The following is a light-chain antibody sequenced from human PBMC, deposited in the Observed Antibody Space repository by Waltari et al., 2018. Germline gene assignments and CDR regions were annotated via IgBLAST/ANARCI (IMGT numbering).Light chain of an antibody. V-gene: IGKV2-28*01. CDR1: QSLLHDNGNNY. CDR3: MQALQTPWT. CDR2: LGS. J-gene: IGKJ1*01. Sequence: DILMTQSPLSLPVTPGEPASISCRSSQSLLHDNGNNYFDWYLQRPGQSPQLLIYLGSNRASGVPDRFSGSGSGTDFTLKISRVEAEDVGVYYCMQALQTPWTFGQGTKVEVK.